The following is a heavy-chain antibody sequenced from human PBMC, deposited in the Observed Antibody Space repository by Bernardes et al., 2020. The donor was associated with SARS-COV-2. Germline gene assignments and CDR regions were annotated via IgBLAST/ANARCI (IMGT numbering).Heavy chain of an antibody. Sequence: ASVKVSCKASGYTFTSYDINWVRQATGQGLEWMGWMNPNSGNTGYAQKFQGRVTMTRNTSISTAYMELSSLRSEDTAVYYCAKDLPVAGKRGRFNWFDPWGQGTLVTVSS. J-gene: IGHJ5*02. CDR2: MNPNSGNT. CDR3: AKDLPVAGKRGRFNWFDP. V-gene: IGHV1-8*01. D-gene: IGHD6-19*01. CDR1: GYTFTSYD.